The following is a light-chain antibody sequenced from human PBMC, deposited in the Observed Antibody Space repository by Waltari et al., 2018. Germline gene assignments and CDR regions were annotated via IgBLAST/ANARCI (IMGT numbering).Light chain of an antibody. CDR2: DAS. CDR1: QSVSSNY. Sequence: ENVLTPSPGTLSLSPGDRATLSCRATQSVSSNYLAWYQQKPGQAPRLLIYDASNRATGIPDRFSGSGSGTDFTLTISRLEPEDFAVYYCQQYGSSPLTFGGGTKVEIK. V-gene: IGKV3-20*01. J-gene: IGKJ4*01. CDR3: QQYGSSPLT.